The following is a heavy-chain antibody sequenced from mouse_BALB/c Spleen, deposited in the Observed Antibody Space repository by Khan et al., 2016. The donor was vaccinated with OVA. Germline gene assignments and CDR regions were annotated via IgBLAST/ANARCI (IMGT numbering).Heavy chain of an antibody. J-gene: IGHJ3*01. CDR2: IWSAGST. CDR1: GFSLTNYS. Sequence: VQLQESGPGLVQPSQSLSITCTVSGFSLTNYSVHWVRQSPGEGLEWLGVIWSAGSTDYNAAFISRLTIRQDNSRSQVVFKMNSLQPNDTAIYYCARRGYEYGRGALCAYWGQGTLVTVSA. D-gene: IGHD2-4*01. CDR3: ARRGYEYGRGALCAY. V-gene: IGHV2-2*02.